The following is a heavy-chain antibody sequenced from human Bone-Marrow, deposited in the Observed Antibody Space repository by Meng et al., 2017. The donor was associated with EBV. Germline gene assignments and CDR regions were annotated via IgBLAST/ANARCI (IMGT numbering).Heavy chain of an antibody. J-gene: IGHJ4*02. Sequence: REAGPGLGKPSGPRSLTFAVSGGSINSSNCCVWVRQPPGKGLGCIGEIYHSGGTNPSLQSRVTISVDKAKNHFSLKLRSVTAADTAVYYCARNLLALAVNEDYFDFWGQGSLVTVSS. CDR1: GGSINSSNC. V-gene: IGHV4-4*02. D-gene: IGHD6-19*01. CDR2: IYHSGGT. CDR3: ARNLLALAVNEDYFDF.